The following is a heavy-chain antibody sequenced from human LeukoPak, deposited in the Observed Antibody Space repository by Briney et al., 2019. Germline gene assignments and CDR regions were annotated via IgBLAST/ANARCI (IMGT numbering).Heavy chain of an antibody. CDR3: ARGGAAPIITFDY. CDR1: GGTFSSYA. J-gene: IGHJ4*02. V-gene: IGHV1-69*13. Sequence: GASVKVSCKASGGTFSSYAISWVRQAPGQGLEWMGGIIPIFGTANYAQKFQGRVTITADESTSTAYMELSSLRSEDTAVYYCARGGAAPIITFDYWGQGTPVTVSS. CDR2: IIPIFGTA. D-gene: IGHD6-13*01.